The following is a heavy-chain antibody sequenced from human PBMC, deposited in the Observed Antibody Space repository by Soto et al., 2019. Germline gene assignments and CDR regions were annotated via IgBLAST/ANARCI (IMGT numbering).Heavy chain of an antibody. CDR3: ARKIVLRYFDPSPPDAFDI. CDR2: IIPIFGTA. J-gene: IGHJ3*02. D-gene: IGHD3-9*01. V-gene: IGHV1-69*13. CDR1: GGTFSSYA. Sequence: ASVKVSCKASGGTFSSYAISWVRQAPGQGLDWMGGIIPIFGTANYAQKFQGRVTITADESTSTAYMELSSLRSEDTAVYYCARKIVLRYFDPSPPDAFDIWGQGTMVTVSS.